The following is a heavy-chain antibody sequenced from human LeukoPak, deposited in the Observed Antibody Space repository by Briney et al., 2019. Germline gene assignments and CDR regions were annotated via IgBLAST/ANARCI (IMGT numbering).Heavy chain of an antibody. V-gene: IGHV4-34*01. CDR1: GFTVSSNY. D-gene: IGHD6-13*01. CDR3: ASCSSSWYYRLDY. CDR2: INHSGST. J-gene: IGHJ4*02. Sequence: GSLRLSCAASGFTVSSNYMSWIRQPPGKGLEWIGEINHSGSTNYNPSLKSRVTISVDTSKNQFSLKLSSVTAADTAVYYCASCSSSWYYRLDYWGQGTLVTVSS.